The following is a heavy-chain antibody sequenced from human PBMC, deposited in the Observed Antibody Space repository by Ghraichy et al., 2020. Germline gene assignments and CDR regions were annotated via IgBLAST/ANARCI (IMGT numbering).Heavy chain of an antibody. CDR1: GGSISSYY. D-gene: IGHD5-18*01. J-gene: IGHJ5*02. CDR3: ARAGRLQLRNEAGSNNSPWSDPAAGFDP. Sequence: SETLSLTCTVSGGSISSYYWSWIRQPPGKGLEWIGYIYYSGSTNYNPSLKSRVTISVDTSKNQFSLKLSSVTAADTAVYYCARAGRLQLRNEAGSNNSPWSDPAAGFDPWGQGTLVTVSS. CDR2: IYYSGST. V-gene: IGHV4-59*01.